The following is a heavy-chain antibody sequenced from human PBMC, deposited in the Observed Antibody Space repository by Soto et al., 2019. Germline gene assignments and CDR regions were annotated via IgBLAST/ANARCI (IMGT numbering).Heavy chain of an antibody. J-gene: IGHJ6*02. V-gene: IGHV3-30-3*01. CDR3: ARDVLPYWYYGMDV. CDR2: ISYDGSNK. CDR1: GFTFSSYA. Sequence: QVQLVESGGGVVQPGRSLRLSCAASGFTFSSYAMHWVRQAPGKGLEWVAVISYDGSNKYYADSVKGRFTISRDNSKNTLYLQMNGLRAEDTAVYYCARDVLPYWYYGMDVWGQGTTVTVSS. D-gene: IGHD2-21*01.